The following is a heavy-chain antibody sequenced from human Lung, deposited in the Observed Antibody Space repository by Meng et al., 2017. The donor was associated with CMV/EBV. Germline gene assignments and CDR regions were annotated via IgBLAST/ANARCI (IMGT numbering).Heavy chain of an antibody. CDR1: GGSFSGYD. J-gene: IGHJ4*02. D-gene: IGHD4-11*01. CDR3: ATRTRLTRVYLED. V-gene: IGHV4-34*01. Sequence: SXTXSLXCAVYGGSFSGYDWSWIRQSPGKGLEWIGEINHRGSTNYNPSLKSRLTISVDTSKNQFSLKLSSVTAADRAVYYCATRTRLTRVYLEDWGQGTLVTVSS. CDR2: INHRGST.